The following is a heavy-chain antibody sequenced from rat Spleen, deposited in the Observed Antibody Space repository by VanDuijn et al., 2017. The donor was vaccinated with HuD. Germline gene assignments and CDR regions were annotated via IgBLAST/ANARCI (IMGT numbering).Heavy chain of an antibody. CDR2: ITNTGGST. V-gene: IGHV5-31*01. J-gene: IGHJ2*01. Sequence: EVQLVESGGGLVQPGRSLKLSCVASGFTFNNYWMTWIRQAPGKGLEWVASITNTGGSTYYPDSVKGRFTISRDNAKSTLYLQMDSLRSEDTATYYCARSYYYDGSYYLPFDYWGQGVMVTVSS. CDR3: ARSYYYDGSYYLPFDY. CDR1: GFTFNNYW. D-gene: IGHD1-12*02.